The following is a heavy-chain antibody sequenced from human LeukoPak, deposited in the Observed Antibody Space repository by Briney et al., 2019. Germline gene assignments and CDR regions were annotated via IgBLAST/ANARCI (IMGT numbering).Heavy chain of an antibody. CDR1: GFTFSSYG. CDR3: ASDKLGTDVFDI. CDR2: IWYDGTNK. V-gene: IGHV3-33*01. J-gene: IGHJ3*02. D-gene: IGHD7-27*01. Sequence: GGSLRLSCAASGFTFSSYGMHWVRQAPGKGLEWVAVIWYDGTNKYYADSVKGRFSISRDNSKNTLYLQMNSLRAEDTAVYYCASDKLGTDVFDIWGQGTVVTASS.